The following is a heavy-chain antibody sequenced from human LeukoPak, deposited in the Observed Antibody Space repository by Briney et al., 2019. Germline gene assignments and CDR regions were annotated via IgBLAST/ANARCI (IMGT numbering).Heavy chain of an antibody. D-gene: IGHD3-3*01. CDR1: GGSISSYY. V-gene: IGHV4-4*07. J-gene: IGHJ5*02. CDR2: IYTSGST. CDR3: AKEVTYYDFWSGYLGTDHNWFDP. Sequence: PSETLSLTCTVSGGSISSYYWSWIRQPAGKGLEWIGRIYTSGSTNYNPSLKSRVTMSVDTSKNQFSLKLSSVTAADTAVYYCAKEVTYYDFWSGYLGTDHNWFDPWGQGTLVTVSS.